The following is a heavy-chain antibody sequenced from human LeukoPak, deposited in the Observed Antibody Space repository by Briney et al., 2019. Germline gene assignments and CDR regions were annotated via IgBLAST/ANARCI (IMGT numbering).Heavy chain of an antibody. J-gene: IGHJ3*01. CDR3: ARPYYGHSVGDAYDV. Sequence: SETLSLTCTVSGGSIRSFYWGWIRQPPGKELEWIGYIYYSGSTNYNPSLTSRVSISLDTSKNQFSLKLSSVTAADTAVYYCARPYYGHSVGDAYDVWGQGTLVTVSS. CDR1: GGSIRSFY. V-gene: IGHV4-59*01. D-gene: IGHD4-17*01. CDR2: IYYSGST.